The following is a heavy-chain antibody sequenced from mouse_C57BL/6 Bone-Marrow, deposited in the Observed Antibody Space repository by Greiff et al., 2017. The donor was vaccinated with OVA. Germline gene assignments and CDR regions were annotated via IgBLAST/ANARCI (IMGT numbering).Heavy chain of an antibody. CDR1: GFTFSSYG. CDR3: ARRRAY. V-gene: IGHV5-6*02. CDR2: ISSGGSYT. J-gene: IGHJ3*01. Sequence: DVKLVESGGDLVKPGGSLKLSCAASGFTFSSYGMSWVRQTPDKRLEWVATISSGGSYTYYPDSVKGRFTISRDNAKNTLYLQMSSLKSEDTAMYYCARRRAYWGQGTLVTVSA.